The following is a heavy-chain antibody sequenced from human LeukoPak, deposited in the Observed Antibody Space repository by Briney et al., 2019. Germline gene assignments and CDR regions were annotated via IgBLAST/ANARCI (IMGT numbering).Heavy chain of an antibody. V-gene: IGHV4-39*02. CDR3: ARPDGPAEHIFGT. D-gene: IGHD6-13*01. J-gene: IGHJ3*01. Sequence: SETLSLTCTVSGGSISSTNYYWAWIRQPPGQGLEWIASFYYGRTNYYNPSLKSRITASVDTSKNHFSLNLRSVTAADTAVYFCARPDGPAEHIFGTWGQGTMVTVSS. CDR1: GGSISSTNYY. CDR2: FYYGRTN.